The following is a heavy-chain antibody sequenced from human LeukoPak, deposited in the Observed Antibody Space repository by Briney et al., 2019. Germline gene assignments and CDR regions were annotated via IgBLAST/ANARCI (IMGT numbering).Heavy chain of an antibody. CDR2: IYYSGST. Sequence: SETLSLTCTVSGGSISSSSYYWGWIRQPPGKGLEWIGSIYYSGSTYYNPSLKSRVTISVDTSKNQFSLKLSSVTAADTAVYYCAKGRYDSSGYYSSYYYYMDVWGKGTTVTVSS. CDR1: GGSISSSSYY. J-gene: IGHJ6*03. V-gene: IGHV4-39*07. CDR3: AKGRYDSSGYYSSYYYYMDV. D-gene: IGHD3-22*01.